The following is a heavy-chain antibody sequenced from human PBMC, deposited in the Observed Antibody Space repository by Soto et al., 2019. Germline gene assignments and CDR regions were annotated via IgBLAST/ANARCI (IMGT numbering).Heavy chain of an antibody. V-gene: IGHV4-61*01. Sequence: SETLSLTCTVSGGSVSSGSYYWSWIRHPPGKGLEWIGYIYYSGSTNYNPSLKSRVTISVDTSKNQFSLKLSSVTAADTAVYYCARADCSSTSCYYCYYGMDVWGQGTTVTVSS. CDR2: IYYSGST. J-gene: IGHJ6*02. D-gene: IGHD2-2*01. CDR1: GGSVSSGSYY. CDR3: ARADCSSTSCYYCYYGMDV.